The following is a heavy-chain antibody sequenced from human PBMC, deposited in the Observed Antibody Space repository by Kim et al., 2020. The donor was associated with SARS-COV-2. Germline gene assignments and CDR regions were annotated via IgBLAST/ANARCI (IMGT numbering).Heavy chain of an antibody. Sequence: ASVKVSCKASGYTFTSYAMHWVRQAPGQRLEWMGWINAGNGNTKYSQKFQGRVTITRDTSASTAYMELSSLRSEDTAVYYCARDTVYGSGRNLFDYWGQGTLVTVSS. CDR2: INAGNGNT. CDR3: ARDTVYGSGRNLFDY. CDR1: GYTFTSYA. D-gene: IGHD3-10*01. J-gene: IGHJ4*02. V-gene: IGHV1-3*01.